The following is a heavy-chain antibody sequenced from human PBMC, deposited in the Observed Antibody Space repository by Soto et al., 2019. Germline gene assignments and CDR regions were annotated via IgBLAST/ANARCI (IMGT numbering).Heavy chain of an antibody. V-gene: IGHV5-51*01. CDR1: GYSFATYW. D-gene: IGHD2-2*02. CDR3: ATGGYCSDTTCYNFFDY. Sequence: PGESLKISCQGSGYSFATYWIGWVRQMPGKGLEWMGIIYPGDSDTRYSPSLQGQVTISADKSISTAYLQWSSLKASDTAIYYCATGGYCSDTTCYNFFDYWGLGTRFTVSS. J-gene: IGHJ4*02. CDR2: IYPGDSDT.